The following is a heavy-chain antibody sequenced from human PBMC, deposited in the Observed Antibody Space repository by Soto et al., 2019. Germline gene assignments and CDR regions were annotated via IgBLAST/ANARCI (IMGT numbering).Heavy chain of an antibody. Sequence: QIQLVQSGAEVTKPGASVKVSCKASGYTFTSYIIHWVRQAPGQGLEWMGCINAGNGITKFSQKFQGRVTATRDTSASTAYMEMSSLRSEDTAVYYCARDRYYGSGRTTDDAFDIWGQGTMVTVSS. CDR1: GYTFTSYI. V-gene: IGHV1-3*01. D-gene: IGHD3-10*01. CDR2: INAGNGIT. CDR3: ARDRYYGSGRTTDDAFDI. J-gene: IGHJ3*02.